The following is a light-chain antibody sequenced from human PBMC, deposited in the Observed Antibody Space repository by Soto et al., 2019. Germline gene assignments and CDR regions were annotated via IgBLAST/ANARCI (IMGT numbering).Light chain of an antibody. Sequence: DIVLTQSPVTLSLSPGERATLSCRASQSVSSYLAWYQQKPGQAPRLLIYETSKRATGIPARFSGSGSGTDFTLTISSLEPEDFAVYYCQQRSSWPSFGPGPKVDIK. CDR3: QQRSSWPS. V-gene: IGKV3-11*01. CDR1: QSVSSY. J-gene: IGKJ3*01. CDR2: ETS.